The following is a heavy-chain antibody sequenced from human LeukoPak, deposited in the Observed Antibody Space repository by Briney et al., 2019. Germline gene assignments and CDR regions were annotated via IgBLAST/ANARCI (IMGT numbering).Heavy chain of an antibody. CDR3: ARDAVAARPAYYFDY. V-gene: IGHV1-69*13. D-gene: IGHD6-6*01. CDR2: IIPIFGTA. CDR1: GGTFSSYA. Sequence: GASVKVSCEASGGTFSSYAISWVRQAPGQGLEWMGGIIPIFGTANYAQKFQGRVTITADESTSTAYMELSSLRSEDTAVYYCARDAVAARPAYYFDYWGQGTLVTVSS. J-gene: IGHJ4*02.